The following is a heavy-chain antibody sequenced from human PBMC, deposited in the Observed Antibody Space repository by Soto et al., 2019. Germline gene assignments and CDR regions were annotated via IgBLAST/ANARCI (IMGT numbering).Heavy chain of an antibody. J-gene: IGHJ6*02. CDR1: GYTFTSYD. CDR3: ARALGSGYSEYYYGMDV. CDR2: MNPNSGNT. D-gene: IGHD3-3*01. V-gene: IGHV1-8*01. Sequence: GASVKVSCKASGYTFTSYDINWVRQATGQGLEWMGWMNPNSGNTGYAQKFQGRVTMTRNTSISTAYMELSSLRSEDTAVYYCARALGSGYSEYYYGMDVWGQGTTVTVSS.